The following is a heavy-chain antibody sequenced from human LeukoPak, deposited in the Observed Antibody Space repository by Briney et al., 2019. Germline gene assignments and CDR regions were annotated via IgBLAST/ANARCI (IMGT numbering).Heavy chain of an antibody. Sequence: GGSLRLSCAASGFTFSNVWMSWVRQAPGKGLKWVANIGQDGSDKYYADSVKGRFTISRDNAKNSLYLQMNSLRAEDTAIYYCATSTAAAGTDWGQGTLVTVSS. CDR2: IGQDGSDK. CDR1: GFTFSNVW. CDR3: ATSTAAAGTD. D-gene: IGHD6-13*01. J-gene: IGHJ4*02. V-gene: IGHV3-7*03.